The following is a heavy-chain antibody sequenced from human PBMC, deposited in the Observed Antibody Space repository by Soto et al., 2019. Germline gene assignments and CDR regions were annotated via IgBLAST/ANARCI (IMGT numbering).Heavy chain of an antibody. Sequence: ASLKVSCKSSGYTFTSYGISWVRQATGQGLEYLGWMNPNSGNTGYVQKFQGRVTMTRDTSISTAYMELSSLRSEDSAVYFCARGIKYGAYSRWFDPWGQGTLVTVSS. CDR3: ARGIKYGAYSRWFDP. J-gene: IGHJ5*02. D-gene: IGHD4-17*01. V-gene: IGHV1-8*02. CDR1: GYTFTSYG. CDR2: MNPNSGNT.